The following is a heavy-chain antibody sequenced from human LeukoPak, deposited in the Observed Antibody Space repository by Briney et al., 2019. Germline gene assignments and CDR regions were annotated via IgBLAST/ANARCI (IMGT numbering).Heavy chain of an antibody. CDR2: ISSSSSYI. CDR3: ARDMYDDYVWGSYRFSPPHY. V-gene: IGHV3-21*01. CDR1: GFTFSSYS. D-gene: IGHD3-16*02. J-gene: IGHJ4*02. Sequence: KPGGSLRLSCAASGFTFSSYSMNSVRQAPGKGLEWVSSISSSSSYIYYAAPVKGRFTISRDNAKNSLYLQMNSLIAEDTAVYYCARDMYDDYVWGSYRFSPPHYWGQGTLVTVSS.